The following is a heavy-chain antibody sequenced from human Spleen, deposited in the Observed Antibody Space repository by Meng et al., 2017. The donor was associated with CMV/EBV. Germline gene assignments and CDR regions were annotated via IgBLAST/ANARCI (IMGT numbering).Heavy chain of an antibody. J-gene: IGHJ4*02. CDR3: ASEYYYDSSGYAY. V-gene: IGHV4-34*01. CDR2: INHSGNT. Sequence: CGVYGGSFNEYCWSWNRQPPGKGLEWIGEINHSGNTNYNPSLKSRVTISVDTSKNQFSLKLSSVTAADTAVYYCASEYYYDSSGYAYWGQGTLVTVSS. CDR1: GGSFNEYC. D-gene: IGHD3-22*01.